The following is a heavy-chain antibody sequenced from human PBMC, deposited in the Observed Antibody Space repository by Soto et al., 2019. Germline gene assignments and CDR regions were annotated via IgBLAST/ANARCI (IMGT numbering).Heavy chain of an antibody. CDR1: GYSFTSYW. CDR2: IDPSDSYT. J-gene: IGHJ6*02. D-gene: IGHD5-18*01. CDR3: ARQYGYSYGSYYYYGMDV. Sequence: GESLKISCKSSGYSFTSYWISWVHQMPGKGLEWMGRIDPSDSYTNYSPSFQGHVTISADKSISTAYLQWSSLKASDTAMYYCARQYGYSYGSYYYYGMDVWGQGTTVTVSS. V-gene: IGHV5-10-1*01.